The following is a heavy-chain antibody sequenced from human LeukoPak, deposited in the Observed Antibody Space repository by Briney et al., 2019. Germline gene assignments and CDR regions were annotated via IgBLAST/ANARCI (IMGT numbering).Heavy chain of an antibody. V-gene: IGHV3-74*03. D-gene: IGHD5-12*01. Sequence: GGSLRLSCVGSGFTINNYWMHWVRQAPGTGLMWVSRIHPDGRITTYADSVKGRFTISRDNAKNTLYLQMNSLRAEDTAVYYCAPRQAYSPYNWFDPWGQGTLVTVSS. CDR2: IHPDGRIT. CDR3: APRQAYSPYNWFDP. J-gene: IGHJ5*02. CDR1: GFTINNYW.